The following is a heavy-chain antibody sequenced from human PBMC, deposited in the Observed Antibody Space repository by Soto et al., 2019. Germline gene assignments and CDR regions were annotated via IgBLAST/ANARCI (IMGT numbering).Heavy chain of an antibody. CDR1: GGSVSSYC. CDR3: ARHSNRNYGLYYLDY. CDR2: IYYSGST. D-gene: IGHD4-4*01. V-gene: IGHV4-59*08. J-gene: IGHJ4*02. Sequence: SETLSLTCTVSGGSVSSYCWSWIRQSPGKGLEWIGYIYYSGSTKYKPSLKSRVTISVDTSKNQFSLKVTSATAADTALYYCARHSNRNYGLYYLDYWGLGALVTVSS.